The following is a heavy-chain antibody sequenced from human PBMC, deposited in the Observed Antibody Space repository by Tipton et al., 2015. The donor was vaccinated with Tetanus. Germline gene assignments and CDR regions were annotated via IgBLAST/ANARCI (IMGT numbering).Heavy chain of an antibody. J-gene: IGHJ5*02. CDR1: GGSISSGTFY. CDR3: SRSAVNWFDP. Sequence: TLSLTCTVSGGSISSGTFYWDWLRQPPGKPPEWIGNIYYTGSTLQNPSLKSRVTMSLDRSKNQFYLEGRSVTAADTAVYYCSRSAVNWFDPWGQGTLVTVSS. CDR2: IYYTGST. V-gene: IGHV4-39*01.